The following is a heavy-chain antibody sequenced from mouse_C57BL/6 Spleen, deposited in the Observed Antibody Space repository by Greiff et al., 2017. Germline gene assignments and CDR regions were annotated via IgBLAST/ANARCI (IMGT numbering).Heavy chain of an antibody. Sequence: QVQLQQSGAELVKPGASVKISCKASGYAFSSYWMNWVKQRPGKGLEWIGQIYPGDGDTNYNGKFKGKATLTADKSSSTAYMQLSSLTSEDSAVYFCARSGIYYYGSSYYFDYWGQGTTLTVSS. CDR1: GYAFSSYW. J-gene: IGHJ2*01. V-gene: IGHV1-80*01. D-gene: IGHD1-1*01. CDR3: ARSGIYYYGSSYYFDY. CDR2: IYPGDGDT.